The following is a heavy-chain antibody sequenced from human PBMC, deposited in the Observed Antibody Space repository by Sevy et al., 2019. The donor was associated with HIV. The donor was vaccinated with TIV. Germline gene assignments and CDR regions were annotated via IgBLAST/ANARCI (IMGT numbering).Heavy chain of an antibody. Sequence: GGSLRLSCAASGFTFSDYYMNWIRQAPGKGQEWVSYISSSGNTIYYADSVKGRLTISRDNAKNSLYLQMNSLRAEDTAVYYCARVVNYYDRGPSDYWGQGTLVTVSS. CDR2: ISSSGNTI. CDR3: ARVVNYYDRGPSDY. D-gene: IGHD3-22*01. CDR1: GFTFSDYY. J-gene: IGHJ4*02. V-gene: IGHV3-11*01.